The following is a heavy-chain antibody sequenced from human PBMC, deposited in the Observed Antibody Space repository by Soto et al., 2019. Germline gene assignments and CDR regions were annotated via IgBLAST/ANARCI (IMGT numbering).Heavy chain of an antibody. CDR1: GYTFTDYY. Sequence: QVQLVQSGAEVKKPGASVKVSCKASGYTFTDYYIHWVRQAPGQGLEWMGIINPRGGSTYYAQRAQGRVTITRDTSTSTVSMELSSLRYEDTAVYYCARRYCSGGSCYGGWFDPWGQGTLVTVSS. J-gene: IGHJ5*02. V-gene: IGHV1-46*03. CDR2: INPRGGST. D-gene: IGHD2-15*01. CDR3: ARRYCSGGSCYGGWFDP.